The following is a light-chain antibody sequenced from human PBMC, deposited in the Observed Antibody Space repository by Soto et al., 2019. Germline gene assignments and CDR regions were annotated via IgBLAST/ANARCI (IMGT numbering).Light chain of an antibody. V-gene: IGKV3D-15*01. CDR2: GAS. CDR3: QQYNNWPGT. CDR1: QSVSNN. Sequence: EIVLTQSPGTLSLSPGERATPSCRASQSVSNNYLAWYQQKPGQAPRLLIYGASNRATGIPARFSGSGSGTEFTLTISSLQSEDFAVYYCQQYNNWPGTFGQGTKVDI. J-gene: IGKJ1*01.